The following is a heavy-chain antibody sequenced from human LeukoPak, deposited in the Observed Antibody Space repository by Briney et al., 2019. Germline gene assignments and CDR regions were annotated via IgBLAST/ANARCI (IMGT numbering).Heavy chain of an antibody. CDR2: INPGGGTT. V-gene: IGHV1-46*01. J-gene: IGHJ4*02. D-gene: IGHD4-17*01. CDR1: GYTFTSYY. CDR3: ARDYGDFVSGFDY. Sequence: ASVKVSCKASGYTFTSYYTHWVRQAPGQGLEWMGIINPGGGTTSYSQKFQGGVTMTRDTSTTTFYMELSSLRSEDTAVFYCARDYGDFVSGFDYWGQGTLVTVSS.